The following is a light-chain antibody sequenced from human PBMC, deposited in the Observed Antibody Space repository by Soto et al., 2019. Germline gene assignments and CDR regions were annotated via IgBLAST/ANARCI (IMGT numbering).Light chain of an antibody. Sequence: DIVMTQSPDSLAVSLGERATINCKSSRSLLHNSNNKNYLAWYQQKPGQPPKLLFYWASTRESGVPERFSGSGSERDFPLTISSLRAEDVSVYYCQQYYGLPLTFGGGTQVEIK. CDR3: QQYYGLPLT. CDR2: WAS. CDR1: RSLLHNSNNKNY. J-gene: IGKJ4*02. V-gene: IGKV4-1*01.